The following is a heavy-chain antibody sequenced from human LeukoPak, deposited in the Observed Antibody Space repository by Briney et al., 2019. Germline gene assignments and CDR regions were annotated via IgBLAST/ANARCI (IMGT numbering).Heavy chain of an antibody. J-gene: IGHJ4*02. V-gene: IGHV3-30*02. CDR1: GFTFSSYG. CDR3: AKDNYDYGDYDGGDY. CDR2: IRYDGSNK. D-gene: IGHD4-17*01. Sequence: GGSLRLSCVASGFTFSSYGMHWVRQPPGKGLEWVAFIRYDGSNKYYADSVKGRFTISRDNSRDTLHLQMNSLRAEDTAVYYCAKDNYDYGDYDGGDYWGQGTLVTVSS.